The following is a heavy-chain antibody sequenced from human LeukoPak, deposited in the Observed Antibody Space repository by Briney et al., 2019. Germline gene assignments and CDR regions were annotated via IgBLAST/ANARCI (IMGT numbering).Heavy chain of an antibody. V-gene: IGHV3-23*01. D-gene: IGHD2-2*01. CDR1: GFTFRSYA. CDR2: ISGSGGST. CDR3: AKAQRREYQLQGCCNWFDP. Sequence: GGSLRLSCAASGFTFRSYAMSWVRQAPGKGLEWVSAISGSGGSTYYADSVKGRFTISRDNSKNTLYLQMNSLRAEDTAVYYCAKAQRREYQLQGCCNWFDPWGQGTLVTVSS. J-gene: IGHJ5*02.